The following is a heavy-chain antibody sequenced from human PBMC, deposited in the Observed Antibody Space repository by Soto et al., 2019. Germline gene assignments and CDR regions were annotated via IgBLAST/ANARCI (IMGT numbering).Heavy chain of an antibody. CDR1: GYTFTSYA. V-gene: IGHV1-3*01. CDR2: INAGNGNT. J-gene: IGHJ4*02. D-gene: IGHD2-21*02. CDR3: ARSIVVVTALDY. Sequence: ASVKVSCKVSGYTFTSYAMHWVRQAPGQRLEWMGWINAGNGNTKYSQKFQGRVTITRDTSASTAYMELSSLRSEDTAVYYCARSIVVVTALDYWGQGTLVTSPQ.